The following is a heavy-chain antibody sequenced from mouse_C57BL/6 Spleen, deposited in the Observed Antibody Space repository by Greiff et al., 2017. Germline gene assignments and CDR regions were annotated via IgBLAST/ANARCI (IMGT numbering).Heavy chain of an antibody. CDR1: GYTFTSYW. D-gene: IGHD1-1*01. CDR2: IDPSDSYT. CDR3: ARILTTVVATDY. Sequence: QVQLKQPGAELVRPGTSVKLSCKASGYTFTSYWMHWVKQRPGQGLEWIGVIDPSDSYTNYNQKFKGKATLTVDTSSSTAYMQLSSLTSEDSAVYYCARILTTVVATDYWGQGTTLTVSS. J-gene: IGHJ2*01. V-gene: IGHV1-59*01.